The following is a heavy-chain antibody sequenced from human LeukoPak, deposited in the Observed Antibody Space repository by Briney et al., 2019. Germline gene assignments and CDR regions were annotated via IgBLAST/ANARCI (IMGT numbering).Heavy chain of an antibody. J-gene: IGHJ4*02. CDR2: IYHSGST. CDR3: AREKSSGSIDY. D-gene: IGHD3-22*01. V-gene: IGHV4-39*07. Sequence: SETLSLTCTVSGGSISSSYSYWGWIRQPPGKGLEWIGSIYHSGSTYYNPSLKSRVTISVDTSKNQFSLKLSSVTAADTAVYYCAREKSSGSIDYWGQGTLVTVSS. CDR1: GGSISSSYSY.